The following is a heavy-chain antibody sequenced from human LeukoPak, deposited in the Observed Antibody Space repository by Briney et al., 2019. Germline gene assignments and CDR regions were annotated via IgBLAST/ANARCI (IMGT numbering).Heavy chain of an antibody. J-gene: IGHJ4*02. CDR2: IWYDGSNK. D-gene: IGHD6-19*01. CDR3: ARDMEVAGTSIDY. V-gene: IGHV3-33*01. Sequence: PGGSLRLSCAASGFTFSSYGMHWVRQAPRKGLEWVAVIWYDGSNKYYADSVKGRFTISRDNSKNTLYLQMNSLRAEDTAVYYCARDMEVAGTSIDYWGQGTLVTVSS. CDR1: GFTFSSYG.